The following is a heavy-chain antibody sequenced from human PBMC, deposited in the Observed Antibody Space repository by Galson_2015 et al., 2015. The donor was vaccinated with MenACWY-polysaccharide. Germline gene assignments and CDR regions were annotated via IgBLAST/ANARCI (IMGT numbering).Heavy chain of an antibody. Sequence: ETLSLTCGVSGDSITSASFDGAWMRQPPGKGLEWIGSMSYRGNTYYNPPLKSRVTMSVDMSKNQFSLDLTSVTAADTAVYYCARVCGSGRCLDVWGQGTTVTVSS. CDR3: ARVCGSGRCLDV. V-gene: IGHV4-39*07. J-gene: IGHJ6*01. CDR2: MSYRGNT. D-gene: IGHD2-21*01. CDR1: GDSITSASFD.